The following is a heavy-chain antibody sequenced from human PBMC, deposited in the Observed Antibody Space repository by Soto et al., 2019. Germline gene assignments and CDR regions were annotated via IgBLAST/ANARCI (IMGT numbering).Heavy chain of an antibody. CDR2: ISAHNGNT. Sequence: QVHLVQSGAEVKKPGASVKVSCKASGYTFTSYGITWVRQAPGQGLEWMGWISAHNGNTDYAQKLQGRVIVTRDTSTSTAYMELRSLRSDYTAVYYCARGRYGDYWGQRALVTVSS. D-gene: IGHD1-1*01. J-gene: IGHJ4*02. CDR3: ARGRYGDY. CDR1: GYTFTSYG. V-gene: IGHV1-18*01.